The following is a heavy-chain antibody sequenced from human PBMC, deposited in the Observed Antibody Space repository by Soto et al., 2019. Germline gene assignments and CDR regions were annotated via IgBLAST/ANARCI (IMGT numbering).Heavy chain of an antibody. D-gene: IGHD2-2*01. V-gene: IGHV3-30-3*01. CDR1: GFTFSSYA. J-gene: IGHJ4*02. CDR3: ARDRFLVPAARPGVFDY. CDR2: ISYDGSNK. Sequence: GGSLRLSCAASGFTFSSYAMHWVRQAPGKGLEWVAVISYDGSNKYYADSVKGRFTISRDNSKNTLYLQMKSLRAEDTAVYYCARDRFLVPAARPGVFDYWGQGTLVTVSS.